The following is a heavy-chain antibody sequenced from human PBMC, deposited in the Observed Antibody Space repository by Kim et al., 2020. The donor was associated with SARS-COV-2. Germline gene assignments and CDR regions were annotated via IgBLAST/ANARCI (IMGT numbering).Heavy chain of an antibody. J-gene: IGHJ6*02. Sequence: GGSLRLSCAASGFTFRNYGMHWVRQDPGKGLEWVAVIWFDGSNKYYADSVKGRFTISRDNSKNTLSLQMNSLRAEDTAVYYCARDKKGRYSSGWFDYYYYGMDVWGQGTTVNVSS. D-gene: IGHD6-19*01. CDR3: ARDKKGRYSSGWFDYYYYGMDV. V-gene: IGHV3-33*01. CDR2: IWFDGSNK. CDR1: GFTFRNYG.